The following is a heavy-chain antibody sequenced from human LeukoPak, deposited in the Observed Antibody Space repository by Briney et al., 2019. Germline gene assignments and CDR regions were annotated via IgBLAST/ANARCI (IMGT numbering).Heavy chain of an antibody. D-gene: IGHD6-13*01. CDR1: GFTFSSYG. J-gene: IGHJ6*02. CDR2: ISYDGSNK. V-gene: IGHV3-30*18. CDR3: AKGAAGLYYYYYYGMDV. Sequence: GGSLRLTCAASGFTFSSYGMHWVRQAPGKGLEWVAVISYDGSNKYYADSVKGRFTISRDNSKNTLYLQMNSLRAEDTAVYYCAKGAAGLYYYYYYGMDVWGQGTTVTVSS.